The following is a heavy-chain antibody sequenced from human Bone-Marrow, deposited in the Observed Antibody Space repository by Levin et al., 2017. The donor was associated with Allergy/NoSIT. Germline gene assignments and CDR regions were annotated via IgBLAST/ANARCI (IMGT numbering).Heavy chain of an antibody. Sequence: PGGSLRLSCAASGFTFSSYSMNWVRQAPGKGLEWVSSISSSSSYIYYADSVKGRFTISRDNAKNSLYLQMNSLRAEDTAVYYCARALSNCPAGGSCIHDYWGQGTLVTVSS. CDR2: ISSSSSYI. CDR3: ARALSNCPAGGSCIHDY. CDR1: GFTFSSYS. D-gene: IGHD2-15*01. V-gene: IGHV3-21*01. J-gene: IGHJ4*02.